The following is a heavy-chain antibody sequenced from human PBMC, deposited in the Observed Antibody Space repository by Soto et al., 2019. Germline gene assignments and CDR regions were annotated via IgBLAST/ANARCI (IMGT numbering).Heavy chain of an antibody. V-gene: IGHV3-23*01. CDR1: GFKFSSYA. D-gene: IGHD3-10*01. CDR2: LSSGGGST. CDR3: AKSPAGDVGRGFDH. Sequence: EVQLLESGGGLVQPGGSLRLSCAASGFKFSSYAMTWVRQAPGKGLEWVSGLSSGGGSTFYVDSVKGRFTISRDNSTNMIHLQRDSLRAEDTAVYYCAKSPAGDVGRGFDHWGQGTLVTVST. J-gene: IGHJ4*02.